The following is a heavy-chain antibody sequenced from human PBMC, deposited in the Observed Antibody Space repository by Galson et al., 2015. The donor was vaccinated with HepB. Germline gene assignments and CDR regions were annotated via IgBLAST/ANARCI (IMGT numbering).Heavy chain of an antibody. D-gene: IGHD6-19*01. J-gene: IGHJ6*02. V-gene: IGHV3-30*18. CDR2: ISYDGSNK. CDR1: GFTFSSYG. CDR3: AKDQAVEGGMDV. Sequence: SLRLSCAASGFTFSSYGMHWVRQAPGKGLEWVAVISYDGSNKYYAESVKGRFTISRDNSKNTLYLQMNSLRAEDTAVYYCAKDQAVEGGMDVWGQGTTVTVSS.